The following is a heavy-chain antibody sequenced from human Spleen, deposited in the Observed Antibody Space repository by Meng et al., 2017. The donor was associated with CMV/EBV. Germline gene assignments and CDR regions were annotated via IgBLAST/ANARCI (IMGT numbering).Heavy chain of an antibody. CDR2: ISGTSVST. CDR1: GFSFSSFG. Sequence: CAASGFSFSSFGMHWIRQAPGKGLEWVSAISGTSVSTYYADSVKGRFTISRDNSKNTLFLQMSSLRVADTAVYFCAKPRGDYELFDSRGRGTLVTVSS. D-gene: IGHD4-17*01. J-gene: IGHJ4*02. V-gene: IGHV3-23*01. CDR3: AKPRGDYELFDS.